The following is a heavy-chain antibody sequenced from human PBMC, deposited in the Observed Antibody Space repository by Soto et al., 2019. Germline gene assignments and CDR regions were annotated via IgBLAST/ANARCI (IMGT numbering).Heavy chain of an antibody. CDR2: ISAYNGNT. V-gene: IGHV1-18*01. J-gene: IGHJ6*03. D-gene: IGHD4-17*01. CDR1: GYTFTSYG. Sequence: GASVKVSCKASGYTFTSYGISWVRQAPGQGLEWMGWISAYNGNTNYAQKLQGRVTMTTDTSTSTAYMELRSLRSDDTAVYYCARVSGDPGAVGYYHYYMDVWGKGTTVTVSS. CDR3: ARVSGDPGAVGYYHYYMDV.